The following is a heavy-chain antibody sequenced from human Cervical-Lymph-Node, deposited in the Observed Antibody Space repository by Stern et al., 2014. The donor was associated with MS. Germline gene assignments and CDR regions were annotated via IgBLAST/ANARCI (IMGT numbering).Heavy chain of an antibody. CDR2: IIPMFGTH. CDR3: ANRDMGYTYGRHDY. CDR1: GGTFNNHV. Sequence: VQLVESGAEVKKPGSSVKVSCKASGGTFNNHVISWVRQAHGQGLEWMGGIIPMFGTHHYAQKVQGRVTIIEEKYTSTVHMVQRNLSDEDTAMYYCANRDMGYTYGRHDYWGQGTLVTVS. J-gene: IGHJ4*02. D-gene: IGHD5-12*01. V-gene: IGHV1-69*06.